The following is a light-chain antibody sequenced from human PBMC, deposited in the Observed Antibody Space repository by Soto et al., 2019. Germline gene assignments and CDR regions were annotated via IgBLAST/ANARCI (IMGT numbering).Light chain of an antibody. CDR3: QSYDSSLSVWV. CDR2: GNN. V-gene: IGLV1-40*01. CDR1: SSNIGAGYD. J-gene: IGLJ3*02. Sequence: QSVLTQPPSVPGAPGQRVTISCTGSSSNIGAGYDVHWYHQLPGTAPKLLIYGNNNRPSGVPDRFSGSRSGTSASLAITGLQAEDEADYYCQSYDSSLSVWVFGGGTKVTVL.